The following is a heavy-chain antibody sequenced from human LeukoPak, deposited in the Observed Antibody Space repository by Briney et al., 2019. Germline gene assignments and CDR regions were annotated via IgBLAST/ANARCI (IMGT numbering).Heavy chain of an antibody. V-gene: IGHV1-18*01. CDR1: GYTFTSYG. D-gene: IGHD4-17*01. Sequence: ASVKVSCKASGYTFTSYGISWVRQAPGQGLEWMGWISAYNGNTKYAQNLQGRVTVTTDTSTSTAYMELRSLRSDDTAVYYCARVRVTTGDYYYYYGMDVWGQGTTVTVSS. J-gene: IGHJ6*02. CDR3: ARVRVTTGDYYYYYGMDV. CDR2: ISAYNGNT.